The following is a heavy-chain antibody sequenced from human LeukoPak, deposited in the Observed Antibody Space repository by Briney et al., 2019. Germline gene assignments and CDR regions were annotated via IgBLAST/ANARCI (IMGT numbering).Heavy chain of an antibody. J-gene: IGHJ4*02. CDR3: ARWGSSFKAYFDY. Sequence: PSETLSLTCAVYGGSFSGYYWSWIRQPPGKGLEWIGEINHSGSTNYNPSLKSRVTISVDTSKNQFSLKLSSVTAADTAVYYCARWGSSFKAYFDYWGQGTLVTVSS. CDR2: INHSGST. CDR1: GGSFSGYY. V-gene: IGHV4-34*01. D-gene: IGHD2-2*01.